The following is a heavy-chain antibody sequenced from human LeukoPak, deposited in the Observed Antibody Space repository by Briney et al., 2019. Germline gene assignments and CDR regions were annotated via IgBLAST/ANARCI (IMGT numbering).Heavy chain of an antibody. V-gene: IGHV4-59*01. CDR2: IYYSGST. J-gene: IGHJ3*02. Sequence: TSETLSLTCAVYGGSFSGYYWSWIRQPPGKGLEWIGYIYYSGSTNYNPSLKSRVTVSVDPSRNQFSLKLSSVTAADTAVYYCARGTPIVLMVYALDAFDIWGQGTMVTVSS. D-gene: IGHD2-8*01. CDR1: GGSFSGYY. CDR3: ARGTPIVLMVYALDAFDI.